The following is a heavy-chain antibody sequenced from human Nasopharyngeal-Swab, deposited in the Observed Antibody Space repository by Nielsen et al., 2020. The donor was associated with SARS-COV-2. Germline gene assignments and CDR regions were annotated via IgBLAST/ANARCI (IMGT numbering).Heavy chain of an antibody. V-gene: IGHV2-5*02. J-gene: IGHJ6*02. CDR3: VRAYGSGGVRYYYYGMDV. D-gene: IGHD3-10*01. CDR2: IYWDDDK. Sequence: SGPTLVKHTQTLTLTCSFSGFSLTSSGVGVGWIRQPPGKALEWLALIYWDDDKRYSPSLKSRLTITKDTSKNQVVLTMTNMDPVDTATYYCVRAYGSGGVRYYYYGMDVWGQGTPVTVSS. CDR1: GFSLTSSGVG.